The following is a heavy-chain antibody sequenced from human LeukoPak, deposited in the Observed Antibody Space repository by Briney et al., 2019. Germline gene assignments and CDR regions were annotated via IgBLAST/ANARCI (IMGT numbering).Heavy chain of an antibody. CDR3: ARDRYSSSWYYHFDWFDP. CDR1: GFTFSSYI. J-gene: IGHJ5*02. Sequence: RGSLRLSCAASGFTFSSYIVTWVRQAPGKGLEWVSSISGSGTTTYFADSVKGRFTISRDNAKNSLYLQMNSLRAEDTAVYYCARDRYSSSWYYHFDWFDPWGQGTLVTVSS. CDR2: ISGSGTTT. V-gene: IGHV3-21*01. D-gene: IGHD6-13*01.